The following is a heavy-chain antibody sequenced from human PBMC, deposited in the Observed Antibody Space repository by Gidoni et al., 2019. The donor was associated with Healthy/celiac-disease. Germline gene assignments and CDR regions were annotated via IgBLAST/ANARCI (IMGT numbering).Heavy chain of an antibody. Sequence: QLQLQESGPGLVKPSETLSLTCTVSGGSISSSSYYWGWLRQPPGKGLEWIGSIYYSGSTYYNPSLKSRVTISVDTSKNQFSLKLSSVTAADTAVYYWARRDGSGSYYKLRGFDPWGQGTLVTVSS. D-gene: IGHD3-10*01. CDR1: GGSISSSSYY. V-gene: IGHV4-39*01. CDR2: IYYSGST. J-gene: IGHJ5*02. CDR3: ARRDGSGSYYKLRGFDP.